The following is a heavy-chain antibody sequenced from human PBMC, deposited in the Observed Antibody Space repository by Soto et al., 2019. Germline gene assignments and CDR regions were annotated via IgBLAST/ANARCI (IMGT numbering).Heavy chain of an antibody. CDR3: VTDPNWEWGY. J-gene: IGHJ4*02. CDR2: INYSGVST. V-gene: IGHV3-23*01. CDR1: GFAFSRND. Sequence: GSLRLSCAASGFAFSRNDMNWVRQRPGKGLEWVSNINYSGVSTYYSDAVKGRFTTSRDNSKNILYLEMSSLKADDTAVYYCVTDPNWEWGYWRKRALVTVSS. D-gene: IGHD1-1*01.